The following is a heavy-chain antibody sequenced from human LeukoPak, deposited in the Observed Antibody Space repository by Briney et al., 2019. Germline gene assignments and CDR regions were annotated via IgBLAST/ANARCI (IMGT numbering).Heavy chain of an antibody. Sequence: GRSLRLSCAASGFTFSTYAMHWVRQAPGQGLGWVAVISSDGYNKYYADSVKGRFTISRDNSKNTLYLQVNSLRAEDTAVYYCARDVRGNYGTFDYWGQGTLVTVSS. CDR1: GFTFSTYA. V-gene: IGHV3-30-3*01. CDR2: ISSDGYNK. CDR3: ARDVRGNYGTFDY. J-gene: IGHJ4*02. D-gene: IGHD1-26*01.